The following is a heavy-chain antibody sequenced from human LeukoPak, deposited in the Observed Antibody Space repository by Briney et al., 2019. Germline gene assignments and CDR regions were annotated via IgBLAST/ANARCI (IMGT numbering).Heavy chain of an antibody. CDR3: ATSQGPGNHWFDP. V-gene: IGHV3-53*01. Sequence: PGGSLRLSCAASGFTVTSNSMNWVRQAPGKGLEWVSVISTGDEIHYAESVRGRFTISRDSSSNTLSLHMNSLGVEDTAIYYCATSQGPGNHWFDPWGQGTLVTVSS. CDR1: GFTVTSNS. CDR2: ISTGDEI. J-gene: IGHJ5*02.